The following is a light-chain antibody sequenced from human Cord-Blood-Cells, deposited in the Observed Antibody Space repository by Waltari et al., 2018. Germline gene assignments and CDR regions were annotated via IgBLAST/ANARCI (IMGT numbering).Light chain of an antibody. CDR1: SSNIGSNT. CDR3: AAWDDSLNGVV. CDR2: RNN. Sequence: QSVLTQPPSASGTPGQRVTIPCSGSSSNIGSNTVNWYQQLPGTAPNLLIYRNNQRPSGVPDRFSGSKSGTSASLAISGLQAEDEADYYCAAWDDSLNGVVFGGGTKLTVL. V-gene: IGLV1-44*01. J-gene: IGLJ2*01.